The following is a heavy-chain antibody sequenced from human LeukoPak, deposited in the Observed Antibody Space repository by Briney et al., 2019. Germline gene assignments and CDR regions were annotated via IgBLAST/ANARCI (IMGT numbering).Heavy chain of an antibody. D-gene: IGHD6-13*01. J-gene: IGHJ4*02. CDR1: GFTVSSNY. V-gene: IGHV3-53*01. CDR2: IYSGGST. Sequence: GGSLRLSRAASGFTVSSNYMSWVRQAPGKGLEWVSVIYSGGSTYYADSVKGRFTISRDNSKNTLYLQVNSLRAEGTAVYYCARGLGQQLWDYWGQGTLVTVSS. CDR3: ARGLGQQLWDY.